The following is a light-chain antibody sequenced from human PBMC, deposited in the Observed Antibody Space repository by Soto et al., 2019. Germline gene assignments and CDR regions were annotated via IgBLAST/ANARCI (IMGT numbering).Light chain of an antibody. V-gene: IGKV3-20*01. J-gene: IGKJ5*01. CDR3: HQYGSSTLVT. CDR1: QSVSSSY. CDR2: GAS. Sequence: EIVLTQSPGTLSLSPGERATLSCRASQSVSSSYLSWYQQKPGQAPRLLIYGASSRDTGIPDMLSGSGSGTDFTLTIIIMGPEDVAVYYCHQYGSSTLVTFGQGTRLEIK.